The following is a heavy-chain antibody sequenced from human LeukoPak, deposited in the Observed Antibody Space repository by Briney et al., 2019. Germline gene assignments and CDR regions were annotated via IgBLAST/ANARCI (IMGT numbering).Heavy chain of an antibody. CDR2: IYYSGST. Sequence: SETLSLTCTVSGGSISSSSYYWGWIRQPPGKGLEWIGSIYYSGSTYYNPSLKSRVTISVDTSKNQFSLKLSSVTAADTAVYYCARDAHKLDAFDIWGQGTMVTVSS. J-gene: IGHJ3*02. V-gene: IGHV4-39*07. CDR1: GGSISSSSYY. CDR3: ARDAHKLDAFDI.